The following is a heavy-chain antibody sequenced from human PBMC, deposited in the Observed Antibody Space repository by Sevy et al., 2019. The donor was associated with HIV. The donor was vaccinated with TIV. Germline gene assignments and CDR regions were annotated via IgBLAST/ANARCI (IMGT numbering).Heavy chain of an antibody. CDR2: IYYSGST. CDR1: GGSISSSSYY. J-gene: IGHJ5*02. V-gene: IGHV4-39*01. CDR3: ARGVVIPSEWFDP. Sequence: ETLSLTCTVSGGSISSSSYYWGWIRQPPGKGLEWIGSIYYSGSTYYNPSLKSRVTISVDTSKNQFSLKLSSVTTADTAVYYCARGVVIPSEWFDPWGQGTLVTVSS. D-gene: IGHD3-22*01.